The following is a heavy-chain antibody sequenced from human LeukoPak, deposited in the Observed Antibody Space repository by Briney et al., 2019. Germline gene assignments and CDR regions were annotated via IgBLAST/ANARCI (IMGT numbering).Heavy chain of an antibody. Sequence: GASVKVSCKASGGTFISYAISWVRQAPGQGLEWMGRIIPILGIANYAQKFQGRVTITADKSTSTAYMELSSLRSEDTAVYYCARAATLGDFWSGYNWFDPWGQGTLVTVSS. CDR2: IIPILGIA. CDR1: GGTFISYA. D-gene: IGHD3-3*01. J-gene: IGHJ5*02. V-gene: IGHV1-69*04. CDR3: ARAATLGDFWSGYNWFDP.